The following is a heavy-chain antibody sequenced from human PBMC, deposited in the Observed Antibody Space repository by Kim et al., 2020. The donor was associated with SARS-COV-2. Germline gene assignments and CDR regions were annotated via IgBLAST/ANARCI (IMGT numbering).Heavy chain of an antibody. CDR2: IYYSGST. J-gene: IGHJ4*02. Sequence: ETLSLTCTVSGGSISSSSYYWGWIRQPPGKGLEWIGSIYYSGSTYYNPSLKSRVTISVDTSKNQFSLKLSSVTAADTAVYYCASPVFRDYWGQGTLVTVSS. CDR3: ASPVFRDY. D-gene: IGHD2-21*01. CDR1: GGSISSSSYY. V-gene: IGHV4-39*01.